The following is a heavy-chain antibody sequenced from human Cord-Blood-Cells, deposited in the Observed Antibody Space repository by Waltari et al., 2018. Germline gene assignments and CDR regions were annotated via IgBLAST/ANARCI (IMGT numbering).Heavy chain of an antibody. V-gene: IGHV1-24*01. Sequence: QVQLVQSGAEVKKTGASVKVSSKVSGYTNSDLGMHRVRQAPGKGLEWMGGFDPEDGETIYAQKYQGRVTMTEDTPTDTAYMELSSLRSEDTAVYYCATGGDYSKLWYFDYWGQGTLVTVSS. CDR1: GYTNSDLG. J-gene: IGHJ4*02. CDR2: FDPEDGET. D-gene: IGHD6-13*01. CDR3: ATGGDYSKLWYFDY.